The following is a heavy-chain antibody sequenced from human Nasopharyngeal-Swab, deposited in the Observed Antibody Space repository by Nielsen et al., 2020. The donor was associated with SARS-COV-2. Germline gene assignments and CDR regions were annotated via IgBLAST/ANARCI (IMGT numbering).Heavy chain of an antibody. CDR2: IYYSGST. J-gene: IGHJ3*02. Sequence: WIRQPPGKGLEWIGYIYYSGSTNYNPSLKSRVTISVDTSKNQFSLKLSSVTAADTAVYYCARATYYDYVWGSYRPGAFAIWGQGTMVTVSS. D-gene: IGHD3-16*02. CDR3: ARATYYDYVWGSYRPGAFAI. V-gene: IGHV4-59*12.